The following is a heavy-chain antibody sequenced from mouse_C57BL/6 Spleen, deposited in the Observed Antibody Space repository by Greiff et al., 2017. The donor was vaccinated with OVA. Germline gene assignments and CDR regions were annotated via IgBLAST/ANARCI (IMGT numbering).Heavy chain of an antibody. V-gene: IGHV1-80*01. Sequence: QVQLQQSGAELVKPGASVKISCKASGYAFSSYWMNWVKQRPGKGLEWIGQIYPGDGDTNYNGKFKGKATLTADKSSSTAYMQLSSLTSEDSAVYFCARRGFYDYDEGFDYWGQGTTLTVSS. J-gene: IGHJ2*01. CDR3: ARRGFYDYDEGFDY. D-gene: IGHD2-4*01. CDR1: GYAFSSYW. CDR2: IYPGDGDT.